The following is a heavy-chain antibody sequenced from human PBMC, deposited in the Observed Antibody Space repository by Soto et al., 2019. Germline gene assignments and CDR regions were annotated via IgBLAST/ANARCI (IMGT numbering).Heavy chain of an antibody. CDR1: DGSISSNY. V-gene: IGHV4-59*01. CDR3: AREFFGAGNWFDP. CDR2: IYYSGST. Sequence: PSETLSLTCIVSDGSISSNYWSWIRQPPGKGLEWIGYIYYSGSTNYNPSLKSRVTISVDTSKNQFSLKLSSVTAADTAVYYCAREFFGAGNWFDPWGQGTLVTVSS. D-gene: IGHD3-3*01. J-gene: IGHJ5*02.